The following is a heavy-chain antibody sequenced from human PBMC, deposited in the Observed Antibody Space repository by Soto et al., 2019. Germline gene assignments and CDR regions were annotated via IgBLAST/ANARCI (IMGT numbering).Heavy chain of an antibody. D-gene: IGHD3-3*01. J-gene: IGHJ4*02. Sequence: GGSLRLSCAASGFTFSSYAMSWVRQAPGKGLEWVSAISGSGGSTYYADSVKGRFTISRDNSKNTLYLQMNSLRAEDTAVYYCAKDIPLGTDFGVADWNIFSNSIDYWGQGTLVTVSS. CDR2: ISGSGGST. CDR3: AKDIPLGTDFGVADWNIFSNSIDY. CDR1: GFTFSSYA. V-gene: IGHV3-23*01.